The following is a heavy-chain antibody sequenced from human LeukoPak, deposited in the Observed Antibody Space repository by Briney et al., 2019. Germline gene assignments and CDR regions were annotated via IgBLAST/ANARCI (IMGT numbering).Heavy chain of an antibody. D-gene: IGHD3-22*01. CDR3: ARRVSVDSSENWFDP. Sequence: PSETLSLTCTVSGGSISGYYWGWIRQPPGKGLEWIGSIYHSGSIYYNPSLKSRVTISVDTSKNQFSLKLSSVTAADTAVYYCARRVSVDSSENWFDPWGQGTLVTVSS. CDR2: IYHSGSI. J-gene: IGHJ5*02. V-gene: IGHV4-38-2*02. CDR1: GGSISGYY.